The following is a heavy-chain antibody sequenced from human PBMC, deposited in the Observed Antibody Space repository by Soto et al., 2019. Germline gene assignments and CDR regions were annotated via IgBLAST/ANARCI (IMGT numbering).Heavy chain of an antibody. Sequence: SETLSLTCTVSGGSISSGGYYWSWIRQHPGKGLEWIGYIYYSGSTSYNPSLKSRVTISLDTSRNQFSLKLSSVTAADTAVYYCARVGIAVARGLIDYWGQGTLVTVSS. CDR2: IYYSGST. CDR1: GGSISSGGYY. J-gene: IGHJ4*02. CDR3: ARVGIAVARGLIDY. D-gene: IGHD6-19*01. V-gene: IGHV4-31*03.